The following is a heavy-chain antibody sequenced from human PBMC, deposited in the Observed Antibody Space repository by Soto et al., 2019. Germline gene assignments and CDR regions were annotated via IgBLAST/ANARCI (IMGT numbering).Heavy chain of an antibody. Sequence: SVKVSCKASGGTFSSYAISWVRQAPGQGLEWMGGIIPIFGTANYEQKFQGRVTITADESTSTAYMELSSLRSEETAVYYCARVSVERRHKPGAYYYGMDVSGQGTTVTVSS. D-gene: IGHD1-26*01. J-gene: IGHJ6*02. CDR3: ARVSVERRHKPGAYYYGMDV. V-gene: IGHV1-69*13. CDR2: IIPIFGTA. CDR1: GGTFSSYA.